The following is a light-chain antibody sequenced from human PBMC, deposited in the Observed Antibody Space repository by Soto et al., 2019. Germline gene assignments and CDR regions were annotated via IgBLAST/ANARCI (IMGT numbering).Light chain of an antibody. CDR3: QRQSNWPRT. V-gene: IGKV3-15*01. Sequence: EIVLTQSPATLSLSPGERATLSCRASQSVNRYLAWYQQKPGLAPRLLIYGASTRATGIPARFSGSGSGTELTITISSLQSEDFEIYYCQRQSNWPRTFGQGTKVDIK. J-gene: IGKJ1*01. CDR2: GAS. CDR1: QSVNRY.